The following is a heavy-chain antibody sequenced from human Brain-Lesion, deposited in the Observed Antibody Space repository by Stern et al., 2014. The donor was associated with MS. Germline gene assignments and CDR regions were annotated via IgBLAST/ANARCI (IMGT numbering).Heavy chain of an antibody. Sequence: QLQLQESGPGLVKPSGTLSLTCAVSGGSISSSNWWSWVRQSPGKGLEWIGESDHSGSTIYNPSLKSRVTVSVDKSKNRFSLTLRSGTAADTAVYFCARFPASRPHVFDSWGQGTLVTVSS. CDR1: GGSISSSNW. J-gene: IGHJ4*02. CDR2: SDHSGST. D-gene: IGHD6-13*01. CDR3: ARFPASRPHVFDS. V-gene: IGHV4-4*02.